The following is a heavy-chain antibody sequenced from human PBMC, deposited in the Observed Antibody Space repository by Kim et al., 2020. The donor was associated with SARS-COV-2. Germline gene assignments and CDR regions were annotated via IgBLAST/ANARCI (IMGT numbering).Heavy chain of an antibody. D-gene: IGHD6-13*01. J-gene: IGHJ4*02. V-gene: IGHV4-31*03. CDR2: IYYSGST. Sequence: SETLSLTCTVSGGSISSGGYYWSWIRQHPGKGLEWIGYIYYSGSTYYNPSLKSRVTISVDTSKNQFSLKLSSVTAADTAVYYCARVMIPEGIAAAPFDYWGQGALVTVSS. CDR1: GGSISSGGYY. CDR3: ARVMIPEGIAAAPFDY.